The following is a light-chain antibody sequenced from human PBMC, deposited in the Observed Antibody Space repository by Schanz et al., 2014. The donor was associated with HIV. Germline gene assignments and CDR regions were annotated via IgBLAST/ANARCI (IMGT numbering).Light chain of an antibody. J-gene: IGLJ2*01. CDR2: EVS. CDR3: ASWDDSLSGGGVV. CDR1: SSDVGNYNE. Sequence: QSALTQPPSASGSPGQSVTISCTGTSSDVGNYNEVSWYQQHPGKAPKSLIHEVSRRPSGVPDRFSGSKSGNTASLTISGLQGEDEADYYCASWDDSLSGGGVVFGGGTKLTVL. V-gene: IGLV2-8*01.